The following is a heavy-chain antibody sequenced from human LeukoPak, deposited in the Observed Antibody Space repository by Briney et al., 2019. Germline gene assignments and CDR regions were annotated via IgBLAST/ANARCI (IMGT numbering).Heavy chain of an antibody. Sequence: PGGSLRLSCAASGFTVRSIYMTWVRQAPRKGLEWVSSFYSGGSSYYADSVKGRFIISRDSSTDTLYLQMNSLRVEDTAVYFCARDRGYGYGFFDYWGQGTLVTVSS. CDR2: FYSGGSS. D-gene: IGHD5-18*01. V-gene: IGHV3-53*01. CDR1: GFTVRSIY. J-gene: IGHJ4*02. CDR3: ARDRGYGYGFFDY.